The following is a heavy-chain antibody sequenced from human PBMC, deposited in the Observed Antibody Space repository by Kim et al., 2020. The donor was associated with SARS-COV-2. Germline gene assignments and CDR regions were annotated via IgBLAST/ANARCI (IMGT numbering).Heavy chain of an antibody. CDR3: ANSLTGPSLFDY. D-gene: IGHD7-27*01. V-gene: IGHV3-23*01. J-gene: IGHJ4*02. Sequence: YYADSVKGRFTISRDNSKNTLYLQMNSLRAEDTAVYYCANSLTGPSLFDYWGQGTLVTVSS.